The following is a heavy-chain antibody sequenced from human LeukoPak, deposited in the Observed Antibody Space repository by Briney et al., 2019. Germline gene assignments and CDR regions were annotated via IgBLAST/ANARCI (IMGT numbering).Heavy chain of an antibody. CDR3: ARGGYDSSGFLDY. CDR2: IYYSGST. Sequence: KSSETLSLTCTVSGGSISSSSYYWGWIRQPPGKGLEWIGSIYYSGSTYYNPSLKSRVTISVDTSKNQFSLKLSSVTAADTAVYYCARGGYDSSGFLDYWGQGTLVTVSS. J-gene: IGHJ4*02. CDR1: GGSISSSSYY. D-gene: IGHD3-22*01. V-gene: IGHV4-39*07.